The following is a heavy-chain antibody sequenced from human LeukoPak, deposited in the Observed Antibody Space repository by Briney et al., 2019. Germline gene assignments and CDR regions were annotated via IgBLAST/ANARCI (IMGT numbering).Heavy chain of an antibody. CDR2: INHSRST. Sequence: SETLSLTCAVYGASFSGYYWSWIRQPPGKGLEWIGEINHSRSTNYNPSLKSRVTISVDTSKNQFSLKLSSVTAADTAVYYCARDRYCSGRSCYGPPDYWGQGVLVTVSS. V-gene: IGHV4-34*01. CDR1: GASFSGYY. J-gene: IGHJ4*02. CDR3: ARDRYCSGRSCYGPPDY. D-gene: IGHD2-15*01.